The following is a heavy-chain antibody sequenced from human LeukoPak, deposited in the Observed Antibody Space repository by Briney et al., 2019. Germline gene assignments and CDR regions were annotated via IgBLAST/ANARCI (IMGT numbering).Heavy chain of an antibody. V-gene: IGHV3-21*01. J-gene: IGHJ4*02. CDR1: GFTFSSYG. Sequence: SGGSLRLSCAASGFTFSSYGMHWVRQAPGKGLEWVSSISSSSSYIYYADSVKGRFTISRDNAKNSLYLQMNSLRAEDTAVYYCARDEVERRMDYWGQGTLVTVSS. CDR3: ARDEVERRMDY. CDR2: ISSSSSYI. D-gene: IGHD1-1*01.